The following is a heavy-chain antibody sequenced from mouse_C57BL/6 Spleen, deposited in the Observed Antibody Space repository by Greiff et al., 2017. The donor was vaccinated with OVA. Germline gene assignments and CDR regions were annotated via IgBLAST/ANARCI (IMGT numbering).Heavy chain of an antibody. CDR3: ARMVTTGYYFDY. V-gene: IGHV1-22*01. D-gene: IGHD2-2*01. J-gene: IGHJ2*01. Sequence: EVQLQQSGPELVKPGASVKMSCKASGYTFTDYNMHWVKQSPGKSLEWIGYINPNNGGSSYNQKFKGKATLTVNKSSRTAYMELRSLTSEDSAVYYCARMVTTGYYFDYWGQGTTLTVSS. CDR1: GYTFTDYN. CDR2: INPNNGGS.